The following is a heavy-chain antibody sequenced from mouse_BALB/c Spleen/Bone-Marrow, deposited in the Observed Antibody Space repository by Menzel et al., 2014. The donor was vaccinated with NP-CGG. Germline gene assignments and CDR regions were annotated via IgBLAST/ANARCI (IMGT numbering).Heavy chain of an antibody. J-gene: IGHJ2*01. V-gene: IGHV1-4*01. CDR2: INPSSGYT. Sequence: HVQLQQSGAELARPGASVKMSCKASGYTFTSYTIHWVKQRPGQGLEWIGYINPSSGYTNYNQKFKDKATLTADKSSSTAYMQLSSLTSEDSAVYYCARRDYLDYWGQGTTLTVSS. CDR3: ARRDYLDY. CDR1: GYTFTSYT.